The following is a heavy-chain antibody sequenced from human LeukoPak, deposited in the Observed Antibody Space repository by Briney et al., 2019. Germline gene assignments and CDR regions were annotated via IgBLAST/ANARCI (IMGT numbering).Heavy chain of an antibody. D-gene: IGHD3-22*01. V-gene: IGHV3-11*01. J-gene: IGHJ4*02. Sequence: GGSLRLSCAASGFTFSDYYMSWIRQAPGKGLEWVSYISSSGSTIYYADSVKGRFTISRDNAKNSLYLQMNSLRAEDTAVYYCARDSPYYHDSSGPDYWGQGTLVTVSS. CDR2: ISSSGSTI. CDR3: ARDSPYYHDSSGPDY. CDR1: GFTFSDYY.